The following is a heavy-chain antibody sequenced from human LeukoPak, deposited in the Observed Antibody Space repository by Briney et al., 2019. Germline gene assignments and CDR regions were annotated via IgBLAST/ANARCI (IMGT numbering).Heavy chain of an antibody. D-gene: IGHD3-3*01. J-gene: IGHJ5*02. CDR2: IRHDGSNK. CDR1: GFTFSSYG. V-gene: IGHV3-30*02. Sequence: GGSLRLSCAASGFTFSSYGMHWVRQAPGKGLEWVAFIRHDGSNKYYADSVKGRFTISRDNSKNTLYLQMNSLRAEDTAVYYCAKDPYHTIFGVVIGTFDPWGQGTLVTVSS. CDR3: AKDPYHTIFGVVIGTFDP.